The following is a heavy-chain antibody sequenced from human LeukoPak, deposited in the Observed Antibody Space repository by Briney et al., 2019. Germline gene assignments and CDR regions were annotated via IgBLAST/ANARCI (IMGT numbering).Heavy chain of an antibody. CDR1: RDSVSSNGAT. CDR3: ARGGTYGDYYFDF. Sequence: SQTLSLTCAISRDSVSSNGATWNWLRQSPSRGLEWLGRTYYRSRWYTDYAVSVKGRTTINPDTTRKQFSLQVNSVTPEDTAVYYCARGGTYGDYYFDFWGQGILVTVSS. V-gene: IGHV6-1*01. J-gene: IGHJ4*02. CDR2: TYYRSRWYT. D-gene: IGHD4-17*01.